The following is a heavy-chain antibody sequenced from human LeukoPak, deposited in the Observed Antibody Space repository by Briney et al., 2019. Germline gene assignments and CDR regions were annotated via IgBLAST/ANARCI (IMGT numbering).Heavy chain of an antibody. J-gene: IGHJ1*01. Sequence: SQTLSLTCAISGDNVSNNSAAWNWIMQSPSRGLEWLGRTYYRSKWYNDYALSVKSRITINPDTSKNQFSLHLNSVTPDDTAVYYCVRAAAGGWFFQHWGQGTLVTVSS. D-gene: IGHD6-13*01. CDR3: VRAAAGGWFFQH. CDR1: GDNVSNNSAA. V-gene: IGHV6-1*01. CDR2: TYYRSKWYN.